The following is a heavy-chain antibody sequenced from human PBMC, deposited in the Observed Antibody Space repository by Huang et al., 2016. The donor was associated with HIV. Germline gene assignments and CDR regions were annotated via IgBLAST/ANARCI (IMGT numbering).Heavy chain of an antibody. D-gene: IGHD4-17*01. CDR3: ARDRDGDYRDDVFDI. CDR2: ISYDGNNK. CDR1: VFTFSSYA. J-gene: IGHJ3*02. Sequence: QVQLVESGGGVVQPGRSLRLSCAASVFTFSSYAMHWVCQGPGQGLEWVEIISYDGNNKYHADSVKGRFTSSRDKSKNTLYLQMNSLRAEDTAVYFCARDRDGDYRDDVFDIWGQGTRVTVSS. V-gene: IGHV3-30-3*01.